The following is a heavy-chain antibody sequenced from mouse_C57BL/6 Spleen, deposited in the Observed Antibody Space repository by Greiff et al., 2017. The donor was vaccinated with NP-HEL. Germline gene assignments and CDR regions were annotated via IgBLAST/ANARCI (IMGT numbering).Heavy chain of an antibody. D-gene: IGHD3-3*01. J-gene: IGHJ3*01. CDR1: GFTFSSYA. CDR2: ISDGGSYP. CDR3: AREGGTEWFAY. V-gene: IGHV5-4*01. Sequence: DVMLVESGGGLVKPGGSLKLSCAASGFTFSSYAMSWVRQTPEKRLEWVATISDGGSYPYYPDNVKGRFTISRNNTKNNLYLQMSHLKSEDTAMYYCAREGGTEWFAYWGQGTLVTVSA.